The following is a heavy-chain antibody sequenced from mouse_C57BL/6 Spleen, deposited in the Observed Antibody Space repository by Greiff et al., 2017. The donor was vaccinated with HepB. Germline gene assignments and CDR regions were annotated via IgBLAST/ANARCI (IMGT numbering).Heavy chain of an antibody. Sequence: VQLQQSGAELVRPGASVKLSCKASGYTFTDYYINWVKQRPGQGLEWIARIYPGSGNTYYNEKFKGKATLTAEKSSSTAYMQLSSLTSEDSAVYFCARPITTVVDYYAMDYWGQGTSVTVSS. CDR3: ARPITTVVDYYAMDY. J-gene: IGHJ4*01. CDR2: IYPGSGNT. CDR1: GYTFTDYY. V-gene: IGHV1-76*01. D-gene: IGHD1-1*01.